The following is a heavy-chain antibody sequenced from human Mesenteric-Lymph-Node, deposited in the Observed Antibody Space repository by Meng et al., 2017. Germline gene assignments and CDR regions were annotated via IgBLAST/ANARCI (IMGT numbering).Heavy chain of an antibody. CDR2: INPSGGST. Sequence: ASVKVSCKASGYTFTSYYMHWVRQAPGQGLEWMGIINPSGGSTSYAQKFQGRVTMTRDTSTSTVYMELSSLRSEDTAVYYCARDSGYCSGGSCYSGDYWGQGTLVTVSS. CDR3: ARDSGYCSGGSCYSGDY. CDR1: GYTFTSYY. D-gene: IGHD2-15*01. J-gene: IGHJ4*02. V-gene: IGHV1-46*01.